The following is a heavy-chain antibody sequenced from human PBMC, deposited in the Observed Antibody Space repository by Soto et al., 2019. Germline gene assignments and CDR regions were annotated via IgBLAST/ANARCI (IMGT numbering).Heavy chain of an antibody. Sequence: ASVKVSCKASGYTFTSYGISWVRQAPGQGLEWMGWISAYNGNTNYAQKLQGRVTMTTDTSTSTAYMELRSLRSDDTAVYYCARVPHADPFRGKIVVVTTYYFDYWGQGTLVTVSS. CDR2: ISAYNGNT. D-gene: IGHD3-22*01. J-gene: IGHJ4*02. CDR3: ARVPHADPFRGKIVVVTTYYFDY. CDR1: GYTFTSYG. V-gene: IGHV1-18*01.